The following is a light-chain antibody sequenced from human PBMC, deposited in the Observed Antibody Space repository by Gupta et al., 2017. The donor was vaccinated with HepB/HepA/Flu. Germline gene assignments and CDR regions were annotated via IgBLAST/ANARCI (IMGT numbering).Light chain of an antibody. V-gene: IGKV3-20*01. CDR1: QSIISRY. CDR3: QQYGFSPLLT. J-gene: IGKJ4*01. CDR2: GAS. Sequence: EIVLTPSPGSLSLCLGGRATLSWRASQSIISRYLAWYQQKPGQAPRLLIYGASSRATGIPDRLSGRGSGTYFTLTISRLEPEDSAVYHCQQYGFSPLLTFGGGTKVEIK.